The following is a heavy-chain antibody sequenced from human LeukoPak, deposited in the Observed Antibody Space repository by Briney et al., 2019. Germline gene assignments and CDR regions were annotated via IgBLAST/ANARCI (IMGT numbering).Heavy chain of an antibody. CDR3: ARGGSSWDVIDY. CDR1: GGSISHNY. D-gene: IGHD6-13*01. J-gene: IGHJ4*02. V-gene: IGHV4-59*08. Sequence: KPSETLSLTCDVSGGSISHNYWNWIRQPPGKALEWIGYIYYSGNTNYNPSLQNRVTMSVDTSKNQFSLKLSSVTAADTALYYCARGGSSWDVIDYWGQGTLVTVSS. CDR2: IYYSGNT.